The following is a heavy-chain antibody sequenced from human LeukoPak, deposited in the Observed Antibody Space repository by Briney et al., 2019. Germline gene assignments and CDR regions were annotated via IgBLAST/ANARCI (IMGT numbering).Heavy chain of an antibody. Sequence: GGSLRLSCAASGFTFSSYSMNWVRQAPGKGLEWVSSISSSSSYIYYADSVKGRFTISRDNAKNSLYLQVNSLRAEDTAVLYCARAPGYYGDPFDYWGQGTLVTVSS. CDR2: ISSSSSYI. CDR3: ARAPGYYGDPFDY. J-gene: IGHJ4*02. CDR1: GFTFSSYS. D-gene: IGHD4-17*01. V-gene: IGHV3-21*01.